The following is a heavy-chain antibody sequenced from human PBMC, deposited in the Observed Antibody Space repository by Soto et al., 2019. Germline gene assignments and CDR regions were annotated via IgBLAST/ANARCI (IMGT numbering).Heavy chain of an antibody. J-gene: IGHJ4*02. CDR3: ARDFGLQDY. D-gene: IGHD4-4*01. CDR1: GGSISSYY. V-gene: IGHV4-59*01. Sequence: SETLSLTCTVSGGSISSYYWSWIRQPPGKGLEWIGYIYYSGSTNYNPSLKSRVTISVDTSKNQFSLKLSSVTAADTAVYYCARDFGLQDYWGQGTLVTVSS. CDR2: IYYSGST.